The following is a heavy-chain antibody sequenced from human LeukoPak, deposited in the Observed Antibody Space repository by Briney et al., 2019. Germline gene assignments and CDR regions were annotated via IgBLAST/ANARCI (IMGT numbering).Heavy chain of an antibody. CDR1: GGSISSSSYY. V-gene: IGHV4-39*01. D-gene: IGHD6-13*01. J-gene: IGHJ4*02. Sequence: SETLSLTCTVSGGSISSSSYYCGWIRQPPGKGLEWIGSIYYSGSTYYNPSLKSRVTISVDTSKNQFSLKLSSVTAADTAVYYCARHNWGSSCLDYWGQGTLVTVSS. CDR3: ARHNWGSSCLDY. CDR2: IYYSGST.